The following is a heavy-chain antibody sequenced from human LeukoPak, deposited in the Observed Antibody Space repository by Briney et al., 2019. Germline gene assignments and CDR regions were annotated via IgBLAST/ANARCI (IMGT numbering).Heavy chain of an antibody. CDR3: AKDYDILTSYYRGIDY. Sequence: GGSLRLSCEASGFTFGDYTMHWVRQAPGKGLEWVSLIRWDGGRRYYADSVRGRFTISRDNSKNSLYLQMNSLRTEDTALYYCAKDYDILTSYYRGIDYWGQGTLVTVSS. V-gene: IGHV3-43*01. CDR2: IRWDGGRR. J-gene: IGHJ4*02. CDR1: GFTFGDYT. D-gene: IGHD3-9*01.